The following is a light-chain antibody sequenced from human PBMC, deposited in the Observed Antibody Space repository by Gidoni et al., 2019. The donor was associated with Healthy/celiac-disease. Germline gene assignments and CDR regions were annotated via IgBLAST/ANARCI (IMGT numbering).Light chain of an antibody. CDR1: QGISSY. V-gene: IGKV1-8*01. CDR3: QQYYSYPPVT. Sequence: AIRMTQSPSSFSASTGDRVTITCRASQGISSYLAWYQQKPGKAPKLLIYAASTLQSGVPSRFSGSGSGTDFTLTISCLQSEDFATYYCQQYYSYPPVTFXPXTKVDIK. J-gene: IGKJ3*01. CDR2: AAS.